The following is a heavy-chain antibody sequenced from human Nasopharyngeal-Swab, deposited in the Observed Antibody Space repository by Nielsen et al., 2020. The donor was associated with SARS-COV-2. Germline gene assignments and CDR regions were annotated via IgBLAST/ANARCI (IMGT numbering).Heavy chain of an antibody. J-gene: IGHJ5*02. CDR2: IYYSGST. Sequence: SETLSLTCTVSGGSISSSSYYWGWIRQPPGKGLEWIGSIYYSGSTYYTPSLKSRVTISVDTSKNQFSLKLSSVTAADTAVYYCARGARVQLVRTGWFDPWGQGTLVTVSS. CDR1: GGSISSSSYY. D-gene: IGHD6-6*01. V-gene: IGHV4-39*01. CDR3: ARGARVQLVRTGWFDP.